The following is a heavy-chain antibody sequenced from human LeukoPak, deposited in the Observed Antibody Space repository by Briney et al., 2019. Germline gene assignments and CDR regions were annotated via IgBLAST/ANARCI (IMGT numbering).Heavy chain of an antibody. D-gene: IGHD6-13*01. CDR2: IRYDGSNK. CDR3: AKDQKPSSSWRNYFDY. J-gene: IGHJ4*02. V-gene: IGHV3-30*02. Sequence: PGGPLRLSCAASGFTFSSYGMHWVRQAPGKGLEWVAFIRYDGSNKYYADSVKGRFTISRDNSKNTLHLQMNSLRAEDTAVYYCAKDQKPSSSWRNYFDYWGQGTLVTVSS. CDR1: GFTFSSYG.